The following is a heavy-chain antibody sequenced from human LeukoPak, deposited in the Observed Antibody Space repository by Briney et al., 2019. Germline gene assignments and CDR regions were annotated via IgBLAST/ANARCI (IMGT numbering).Heavy chain of an antibody. Sequence: GRSLRLSCAASGFTFDDYAMHWVRQAPGKGLEWFSGISWNSGSIGYADSVKGRFTISRDNAKNSLYLQMNSLRAEDTALYYCAKDMADTASYGMDVWGQGTTVTVSS. CDR2: ISWNSGSI. CDR3: AKDMADTASYGMDV. V-gene: IGHV3-9*01. D-gene: IGHD5-18*01. J-gene: IGHJ6*02. CDR1: GFTFDDYA.